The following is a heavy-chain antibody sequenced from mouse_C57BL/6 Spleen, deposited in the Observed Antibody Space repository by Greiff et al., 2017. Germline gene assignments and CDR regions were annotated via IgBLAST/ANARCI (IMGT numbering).Heavy chain of an antibody. V-gene: IGHV8-8*01. CDR1: GFSLSTFGMG. CDR2: IWWDDDK. D-gene: IGHD1-1*01. J-gene: IGHJ4*01. CDR3: ARIDYYGSSWDYAMDY. Sequence: QVTLKESGPGILQPSQTLSLTCSFSGFSLSTFGMGVGWIRQPSGKGLEWLAHIWWDDDKYYNPALKSRLTISKDTSKNQVFLKIANVDTADTATYYCARIDYYGSSWDYAMDYWGQGTSVTVSS.